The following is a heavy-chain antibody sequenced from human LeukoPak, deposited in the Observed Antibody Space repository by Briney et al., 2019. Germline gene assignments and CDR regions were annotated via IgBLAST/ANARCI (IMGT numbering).Heavy chain of an antibody. CDR3: AKRWWEHNGPFDY. D-gene: IGHD2-15*01. Sequence: GGSLRLSCAASGFTFSSYGMHWVRQAPGKGLEWVAVISYDGGNKYYADSVKGRFTISRDNSKNTLYLQMNSLRAEDTAVYYCAKRWWEHNGPFDYWGQGTLVTVSS. J-gene: IGHJ4*02. CDR1: GFTFSSYG. V-gene: IGHV3-30*18. CDR2: ISYDGGNK.